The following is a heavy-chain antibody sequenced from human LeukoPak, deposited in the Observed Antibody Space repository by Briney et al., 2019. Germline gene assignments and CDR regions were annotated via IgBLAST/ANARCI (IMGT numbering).Heavy chain of an antibody. V-gene: IGHV3-43D*03. CDR2: ISWDGGST. D-gene: IGHD6-13*01. CDR1: GFTFDDYA. Sequence: SGGSLRLSCAASGFTFDDYAMHWVRQAPGKGLEWVSLISWDGGSTYYADSVKGRFTISRDNAKNSLYLQMNSLRAEDTAVYYCARRLGIAAAGTRPVNWFDPWGQGTLVAVSS. J-gene: IGHJ5*02. CDR3: ARRLGIAAAGTRPVNWFDP.